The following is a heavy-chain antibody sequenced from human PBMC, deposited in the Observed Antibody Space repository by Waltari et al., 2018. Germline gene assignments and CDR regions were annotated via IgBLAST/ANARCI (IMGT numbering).Heavy chain of an antibody. D-gene: IGHD4-17*01. CDR2: IYYSGSD. CDR1: GGSISSSSYY. V-gene: IGHV4-39*07. J-gene: IGHJ4*02. Sequence: QLQLQESGPGLVKPSETLSLTCTVSGGSISSSSYYWGWIRQPPGKGLDWIGGIYYSGSDCDNPSLKLRVTVSVDTSKNQFSRKLGSVTAADTAVYYWARRRDGDYNYWGQGTLVTVSS. CDR3: ARRRDGDYNY.